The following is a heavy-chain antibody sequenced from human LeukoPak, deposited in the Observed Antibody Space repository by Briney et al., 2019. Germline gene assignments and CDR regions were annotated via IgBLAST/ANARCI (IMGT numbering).Heavy chain of an antibody. Sequence: ASVKVSCKASGYTFTSYYMHWVRQAPGQGLEWMGIINPSGGSTSYAQKFQGRVTMTRDTSTSTVYMELSSLRSEDTAVYYCARESYYYDSSGLTKFDYWGQGTLVTVSS. CDR2: INPSGGST. V-gene: IGHV1-46*01. CDR1: GYTFTSYY. J-gene: IGHJ4*02. D-gene: IGHD3-22*01. CDR3: ARESYYYDSSGLTKFDY.